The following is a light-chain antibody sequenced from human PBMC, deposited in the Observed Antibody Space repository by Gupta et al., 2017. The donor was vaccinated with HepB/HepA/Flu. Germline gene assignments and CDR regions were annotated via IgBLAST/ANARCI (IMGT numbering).Light chain of an antibody. CDR1: SNDIGGYDS. V-gene: IGLV2-14*03. CDR3: SSFSNTYTLVL. Sequence: SALTQPPPMYGSPARAITISCTASSNDIGGYDSVSWYQQDPGQAPKLLIYDVTNRPSGVSNRFSGSKSGNTASLTISGLQAEDEADYYCSSFSNTYTLVLFGGGTKLTVL. J-gene: IGLJ2*01. CDR2: DVT.